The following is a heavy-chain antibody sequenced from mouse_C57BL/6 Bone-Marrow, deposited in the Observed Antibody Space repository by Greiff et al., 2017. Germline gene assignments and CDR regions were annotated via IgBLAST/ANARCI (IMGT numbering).Heavy chain of an antibody. V-gene: IGHV1-54*01. CDR1: GYAFTNYL. CDR3: ARCPWFAD. Sequence: QVQLQQSGAELVRPGTSVKVSCKASGYAFTNYLIEWVKQRPGQGLEWIGVINPGSGGTNYNEKFKGKAPLTADKSSSTAYMQLSSLTSEDSAVYFCARCPWFADWGQGTLVTVSA. J-gene: IGHJ3*01. CDR2: INPGSGGT.